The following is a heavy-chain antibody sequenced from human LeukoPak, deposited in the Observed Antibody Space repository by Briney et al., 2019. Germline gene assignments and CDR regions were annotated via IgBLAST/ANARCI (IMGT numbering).Heavy chain of an antibody. V-gene: IGHV3-23*01. CDR2: ISGSGGST. D-gene: IGHD3-16*01. CDR3: ARFRWGDYYYYGVDV. J-gene: IGHJ6*02. CDR1: GFTFSSYA. Sequence: GGSLRLSCATSGFTFSSYALNWVRHAPGQGLEWVSAISGSGGSTYYADSVKGRFTISRDTSKNIVYLQLNSLRAEDTAIYYCARFRWGDYYYYGVDVWGQGTTVTVSS.